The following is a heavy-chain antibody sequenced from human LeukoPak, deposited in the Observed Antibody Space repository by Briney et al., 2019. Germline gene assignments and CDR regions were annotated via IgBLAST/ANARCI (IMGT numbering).Heavy chain of an antibody. CDR1: GFTFSSYA. J-gene: IGHJ4*02. Sequence: GGSLRLSCAASGFTFSSYAMGWVRPAPGKGLEWVSAISGSGGSTYYADSVKGRFTISRDNSKNTLYLQMNSLRAEGTAVYYCAKSPATMGEFDYWGQGTLVTVSS. CDR3: AKSPATMGEFDY. CDR2: ISGSGGST. V-gene: IGHV3-23*01. D-gene: IGHD5-12*01.